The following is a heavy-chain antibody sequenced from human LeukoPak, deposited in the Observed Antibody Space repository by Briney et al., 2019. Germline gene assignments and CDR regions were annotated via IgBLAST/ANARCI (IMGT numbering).Heavy chain of an antibody. J-gene: IGHJ4*02. CDR2: INHSGST. D-gene: IGHD5-24*01. CDR3: ASLAGMATMDLLGLG. Sequence: PGGSLRLSCTASGFTFGDHAMSWVRQAPGKGLEWIGEINHSGSTNYNPSLKSRVTISVDTSKNQFSLKLSSVTAADTAVYYCASLAGMATMDLLGLGWGQGTLVTVSS. V-gene: IGHV4-34*01. CDR1: GFTFGDHA.